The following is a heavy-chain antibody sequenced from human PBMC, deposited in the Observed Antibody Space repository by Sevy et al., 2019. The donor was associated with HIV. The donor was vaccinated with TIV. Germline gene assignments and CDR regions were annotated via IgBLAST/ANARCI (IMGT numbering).Heavy chain of an antibody. CDR3: ARANAYLTSDAFDI. Sequence: SETLSLTCTVSGGSISSLNYYWTWIRQHPGKGLEWIGYISYSGRNLSNPSLKSRVTISVDTSKNQFSLKLSSVTAADTAVYYCARANAYLTSDAFDIWGQGTMVTVSS. D-gene: IGHD1-26*01. J-gene: IGHJ3*02. CDR1: GGSISSLNYY. CDR2: ISYSGRN. V-gene: IGHV4-31*03.